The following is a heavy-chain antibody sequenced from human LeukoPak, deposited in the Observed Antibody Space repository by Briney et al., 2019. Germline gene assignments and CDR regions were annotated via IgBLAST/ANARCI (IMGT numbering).Heavy chain of an antibody. J-gene: IGHJ4*02. CDR2: ISGSGGST. D-gene: IGHD5-18*01. CDR1: GFTFSSYA. CDR3: AKGPDTAMDPAYFDY. V-gene: IGHV3-23*01. Sequence: GGSLRLSCAASGFTFSSYAMSWVRQAPGKALEWVSAISGSGGSTYYADSAKGRFTISRDNSKNTLNLQMNSLRAEDTAVYYCAKGPDTAMDPAYFDYWGQGTLVTVSS.